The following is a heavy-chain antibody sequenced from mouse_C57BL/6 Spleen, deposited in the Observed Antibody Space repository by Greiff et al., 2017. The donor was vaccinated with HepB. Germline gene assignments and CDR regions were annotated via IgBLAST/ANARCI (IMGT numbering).Heavy chain of an antibody. CDR3: ARGGYGNYEGYYAMDY. D-gene: IGHD2-10*02. V-gene: IGHV1-78*01. CDR1: GYTFTDHT. CDR2: IYPRDGST. J-gene: IGHJ4*01. Sequence: VQLVESDAELVKPGASVKISCKVSGYTFTDHTIHWMKQRPEQGLEWIGYIYPRDGSTKYNEKFKGKATLTADKSSSTAYMQLNSLTSEDSAVYFCARGGYGNYEGYYAMDYWGQGTSVTVSS.